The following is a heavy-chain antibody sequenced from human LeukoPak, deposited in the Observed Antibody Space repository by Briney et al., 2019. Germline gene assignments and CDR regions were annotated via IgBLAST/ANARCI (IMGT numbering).Heavy chain of an antibody. J-gene: IGHJ4*02. V-gene: IGHV3-21*01. CDR2: ISSSSSYI. D-gene: IGHD1-26*01. CDR1: GFTFSSYS. Sequence: GGSLRLSCATSGFTFSSYSMNWVRQAPGKGLEWVSSISSSSSYIYYADSVKGRFTISRDNAKNSLYLQMNSLRAEDAAVYYCARDLSKGGYFDFWGQGTLVTVSS. CDR3: ARDLSKGGYFDF.